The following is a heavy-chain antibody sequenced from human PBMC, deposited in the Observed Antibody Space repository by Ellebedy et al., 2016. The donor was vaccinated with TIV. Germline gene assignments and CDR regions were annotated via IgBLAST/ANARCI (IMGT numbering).Heavy chain of an antibody. CDR3: ARFGGGYSSRPEDY. V-gene: IGHV1-18*04. J-gene: IGHJ4*02. CDR2: ISAYNGNT. CDR1: GYTFTGYY. Sequence: AASVKVSCKASGYTFTGYYMHWVRQAPGQGLGWMGWISAYNGNTNYAQKLQGRVTMTTDTSTSTAYMELRSLRSDDTAVYYCARFGGGYSSRPEDYWGQGTLVTVSS. D-gene: IGHD6-13*01.